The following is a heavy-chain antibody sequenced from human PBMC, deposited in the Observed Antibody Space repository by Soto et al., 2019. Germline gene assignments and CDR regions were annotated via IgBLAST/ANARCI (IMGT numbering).Heavy chain of an antibody. V-gene: IGHV1-2*02. Sequence: QVQLVQSGAEVKKPGASVKVSCKASGYTFTGYYMHWVRQAPGQGLEWMGWINPNSGGTNYAQKFQGRVTMTRDTSIRTTLMGVRRLRSGDNAVYYRAKNQPLPIFYYSFGMDVWGQGTTVTVSS. CDR1: GYTFTGYY. D-gene: IGHD2-2*01. J-gene: IGHJ6*02. CDR3: AKNQPLPIFYYSFGMDV. CDR2: INPNSGGT.